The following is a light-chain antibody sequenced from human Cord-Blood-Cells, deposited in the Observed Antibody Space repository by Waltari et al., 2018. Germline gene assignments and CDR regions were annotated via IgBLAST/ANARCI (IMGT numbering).Light chain of an antibody. CDR1: QSISSY. J-gene: IGKJ2*01. CDR3: QQSYSTPYT. Sequence: DIQMNQSPSSLSASVADRVTITCRASQSISSYLNWYQQKPGKAPKLLIYAASSLQSGVPSRFSGSGSGTDFTLTISSLQPEDFATYYCQQSYSTPYTFGQGTKLEIK. V-gene: IGKV1-39*01. CDR2: AAS.